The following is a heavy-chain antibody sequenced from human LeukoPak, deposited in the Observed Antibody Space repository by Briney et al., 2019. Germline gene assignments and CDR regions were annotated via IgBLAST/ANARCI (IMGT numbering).Heavy chain of an antibody. Sequence: ASVKVSCKASGYTFTGYYIHWVRQAPGQGLEWMGWINPNSGGTDYAQKFQGRVTMTRDTSISTAYMELSRLRSDDTAVYYCARGSSRYDSSGLGYWGQGTLVTVSS. D-gene: IGHD3-22*01. CDR2: INPNSGGT. J-gene: IGHJ4*02. V-gene: IGHV1-2*02. CDR1: GYTFTGYY. CDR3: ARGSSRYDSSGLGY.